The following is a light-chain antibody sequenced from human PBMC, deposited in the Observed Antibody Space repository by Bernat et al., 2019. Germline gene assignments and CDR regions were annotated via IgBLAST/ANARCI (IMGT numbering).Light chain of an antibody. CDR2: DVT. Sequence: QSALTQPASVSGSPGQSITISCTGTTSDVGGYNYVSWYQQHPGKAPKLMIIDVTTRPSGVSNRFSGSKSGNTASLTISGLQAEDESDYYCITYTSINTYVFGTGTKVTV. J-gene: IGLJ1*01. CDR1: TSDVGGYNY. CDR3: ITYTSINTYV. V-gene: IGLV2-14*03.